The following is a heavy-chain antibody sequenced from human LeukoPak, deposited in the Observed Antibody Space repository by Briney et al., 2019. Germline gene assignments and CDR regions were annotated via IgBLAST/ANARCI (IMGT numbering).Heavy chain of an antibody. V-gene: IGHV1-2*02. J-gene: IGHJ5*02. CDR3: AREDRHMNWFDP. CDR2: INPNSGGT. Sequence: GASVKVSCKASGYTFTGYYMHWVRQAPGQGLEWMGWINPNSGGTNYAQKLQGRVTMTTDTSTSTAYMELRSLRSDDTAVYFCAREDRHMNWFDPWGQGTLVTVSS. CDR1: GYTFTGYY.